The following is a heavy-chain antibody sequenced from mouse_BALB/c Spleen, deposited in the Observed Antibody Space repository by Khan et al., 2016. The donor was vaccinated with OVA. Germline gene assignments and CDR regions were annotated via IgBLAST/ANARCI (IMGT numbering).Heavy chain of an antibody. V-gene: IGHV9-3-1*01. Sequence: QIQLVQSGPELKKPGETVKISCKASGYTFTNYGMNWVKQAPGKDLKWMGWINTYTGEPTYADDFKGRFAFSLETSASTSYLQINNLKNEDTATSFCARPPYFSYVMVYWGQGTSVTVSS. CDR3: ARPPYFSYVMVY. J-gene: IGHJ4*01. D-gene: IGHD2-10*01. CDR2: INTYTGEP. CDR1: GYTFTNYG.